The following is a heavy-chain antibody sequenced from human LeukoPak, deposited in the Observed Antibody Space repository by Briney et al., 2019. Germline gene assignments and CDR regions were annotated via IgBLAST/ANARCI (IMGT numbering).Heavy chain of an antibody. CDR1: GFTVSSNY. Sequence: GGSLRLSCAASGFTVSSNYMSWVRQAPGKGLEWVSYISSSSGTIYYADSVKGRFTISRDNAKNSLYLQMNSLGAEDTAVYYCAREGRDSYGLLDYWGQGTLVTVSS. D-gene: IGHD5-18*01. CDR3: AREGRDSYGLLDY. V-gene: IGHV3-48*01. J-gene: IGHJ4*02. CDR2: ISSSSGTI.